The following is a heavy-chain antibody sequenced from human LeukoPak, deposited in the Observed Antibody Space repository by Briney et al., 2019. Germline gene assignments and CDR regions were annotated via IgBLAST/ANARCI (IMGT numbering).Heavy chain of an antibody. CDR2: IKQDGSEK. J-gene: IGHJ4*02. CDR3: ATNLGGRVDNSPFRPFDC. V-gene: IGHV3-7*01. Sequence: PGGSPRLSCAASGFTFSDYFMSWVRQAPGKGPEWVANIKQDGSEKQYLDAVKGRFTISRDNAKNLLYLEMHSLRVEDTAVYYCATNLGGRVDNSPFRPFDCWGQGKLVTVSS. D-gene: IGHD2/OR15-2a*01. CDR1: GFTFSDYF.